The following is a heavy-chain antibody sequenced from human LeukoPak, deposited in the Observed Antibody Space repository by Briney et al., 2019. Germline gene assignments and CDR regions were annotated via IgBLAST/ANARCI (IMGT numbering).Heavy chain of an antibody. J-gene: IGHJ4*02. D-gene: IGHD4/OR15-4a*01. Sequence: PGGSLRLSCAASGFTFNSFGMHWVRQAPGKGLEWVAFIRYDESTRYLADSVEGRFTISRDNSRNTLFLQMNSLRDEDTALYYCATSPPDYGFLDSWGQGTLVTVSS. CDR3: ATSPPDYGFLDS. V-gene: IGHV3-30*02. CDR2: IRYDESTR. CDR1: GFTFNSFG.